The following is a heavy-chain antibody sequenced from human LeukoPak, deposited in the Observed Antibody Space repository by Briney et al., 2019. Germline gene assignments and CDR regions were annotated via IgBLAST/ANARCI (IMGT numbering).Heavy chain of an antibody. D-gene: IGHD6-13*01. V-gene: IGHV4-39*07. CDR2: IYYSGST. J-gene: IGHJ5*02. CDR1: GGSISSNNYY. CDR3: ASAPRYSSSWPNNWFDP. Sequence: SETLSLTCTVSGGSISSNNYYWGWIRQPPGKGLEWIGSIYYSGSTYYNPSLKSRVTISVDTSKNQFSLKLSSVTAADTAVYFCASAPRYSSSWPNNWFDPWGQGILVTVSS.